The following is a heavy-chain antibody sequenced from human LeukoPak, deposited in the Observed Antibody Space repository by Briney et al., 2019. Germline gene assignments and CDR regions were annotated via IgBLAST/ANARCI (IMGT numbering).Heavy chain of an antibody. CDR2: IYHSGST. J-gene: IGHJ4*02. V-gene: IGHV4-38-2*01. CDR1: GYSISSGYY. Sequence: SETLSLTCAVSGYSISSGYYWGWIRPPPGKGLEGIGSIYHSGSTYYNPSLKNRVTISVDTSKNQFSLKLSSVTAADTAVYYCARQQIELGHYFDYWGQGTLVTVSS. D-gene: IGHD7-27*01. CDR3: ARQQIELGHYFDY.